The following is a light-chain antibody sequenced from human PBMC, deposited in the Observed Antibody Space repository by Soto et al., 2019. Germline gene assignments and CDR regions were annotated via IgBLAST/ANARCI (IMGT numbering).Light chain of an antibody. V-gene: IGKV1-39*01. J-gene: IGKJ1*01. CDR1: QSISSY. CDR3: QRSSGAPWT. CDR2: AAS. Sequence: DIQMTQSPSSLSASVGDRVTITCRASQSISSYLHWYQQKPGKVPKVLIYAASTLQSGVPSRFSGGGSGTDFTLTISSLQPEDFATYFCQRSSGAPWTFGQGTKVE.